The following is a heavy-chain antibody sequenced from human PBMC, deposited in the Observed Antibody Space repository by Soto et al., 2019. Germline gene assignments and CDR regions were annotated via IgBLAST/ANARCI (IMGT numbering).Heavy chain of an antibody. V-gene: IGHV4-59*08. CDR2: IYYSGST. CDR1: GGSSSSYY. Sequence: SVTLPLPWSVAGGSSSSYYWRWILQPPGKGLEWIGYIYYSGSTNYNPSLKSRVTISVDTSKNQFSLKPNSMTAADTAVYYCARHNYGSGSTYFDYWGQGTLVTVCS. D-gene: IGHD3-10*01. J-gene: IGHJ4*02. CDR3: ARHNYGSGSTYFDY.